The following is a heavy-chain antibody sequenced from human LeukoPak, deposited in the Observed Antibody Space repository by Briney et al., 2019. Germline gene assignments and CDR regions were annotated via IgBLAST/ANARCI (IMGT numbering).Heavy chain of an antibody. D-gene: IGHD3-16*01. CDR3: AKYRVGVSSPVDY. V-gene: IGHV3-23*01. CDR2: ISNGGAST. J-gene: IGHJ4*02. CDR1: GFTFVSYA. Sequence: AGGSLRLSCAASGFTFVSYAMSWVRQAPGKGLEGVSGISNGGASTYYADSVKGRFTISRDNSKNTLFLQMNSLRAEDTAVYYCAKYRVGVSSPVDYWGQGTLVTVSS.